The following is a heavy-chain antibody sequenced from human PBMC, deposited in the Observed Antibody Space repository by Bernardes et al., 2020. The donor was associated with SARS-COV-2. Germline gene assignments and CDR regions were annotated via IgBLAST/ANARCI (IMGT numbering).Heavy chain of an antibody. D-gene: IGHD1-26*01. CDR1: GGTFSSYA. CDR3: ASLATAAFDI. CDR2: IIPIFGTA. V-gene: IGHV1-69*13. J-gene: IGHJ3*02. Sequence: SVKDSCKASGGTFSSYAISWVQQAPGQGLEWMGGIIPIFGTADYAQKFQGRVTITADESTSTAYMELSSLRSEDTAVYYCASLATAAFDIWGQGTMVTVSS.